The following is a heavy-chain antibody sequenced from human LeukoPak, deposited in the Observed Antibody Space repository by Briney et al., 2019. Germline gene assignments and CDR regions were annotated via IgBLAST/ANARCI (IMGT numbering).Heavy chain of an antibody. CDR1: GFTFSTYW. CDR3: ARAGSARSRDY. V-gene: IGHV3-7*05. J-gene: IGHJ4*02. D-gene: IGHD6-19*01. CDR2: INQDGSEK. Sequence: PGGSLRLSCAASGFTFSTYWMSWVRQAPGKGLEWVANINQDGSEKFYVDSVKGRFTISRDNAKHSLYLQVNILRAEDTAVYYCARAGSARSRDYWGQGTLVIVSS.